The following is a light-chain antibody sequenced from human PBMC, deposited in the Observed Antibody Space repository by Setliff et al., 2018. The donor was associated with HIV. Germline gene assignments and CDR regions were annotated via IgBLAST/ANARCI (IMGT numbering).Light chain of an antibody. V-gene: IGKV3-11*01. J-gene: IGKJ4*01. CDR2: DAF. CDR1: HSTSPY. CDR3: HQRFNWPLT. Sequence: EIVLTQSPVTLSLSPGERAILSCRASHSTSPYLAWYQQKPGQAPRLLIYDAFNRATGIPTRFSGSGSGTDFTLTISSLEPEDVAVYYCHQRFNWPLTFGGGTKVDIK.